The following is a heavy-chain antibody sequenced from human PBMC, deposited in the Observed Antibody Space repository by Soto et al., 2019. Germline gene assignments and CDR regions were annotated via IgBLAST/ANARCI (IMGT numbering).Heavy chain of an antibody. CDR3: ACYSYGLYYFDY. J-gene: IGHJ4*02. D-gene: IGHD5-18*01. CDR2: IYSGGST. CDR1: GFTVSSNY. V-gene: IGHV3-53*02. Sequence: EVQLVETGGGLIQPGGSLRLSCAASGFTVSSNYMSWVRQAPGKGLEWVSVIYSGGSTYYADSVKGRFTISRDNSKNTLYLPMNGLRAEDTAVYYCACYSYGLYYFDYWGPGTLVTVSS.